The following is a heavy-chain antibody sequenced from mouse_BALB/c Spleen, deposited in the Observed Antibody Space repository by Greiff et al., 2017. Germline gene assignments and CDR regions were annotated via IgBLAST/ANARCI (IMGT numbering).Heavy chain of an antibody. CDR3: ARNGVYGSSYGYFDY. D-gene: IGHD1-1*01. CDR1: GYTFTSYT. V-gene: IGHV1-4*02. CDR2: INPSSGYT. J-gene: IGHJ2*01. Sequence: QVQLKESAAELARPGASVKMSCKASGYTFTSYTLHWVKQRPGQGLEWIGYINPSSGYTEYNQKFKDKTTLTADKSSSTAYMQLSSLTSEDSAVYYCARNGVYGSSYGYFDYWGQGTTLTVSS.